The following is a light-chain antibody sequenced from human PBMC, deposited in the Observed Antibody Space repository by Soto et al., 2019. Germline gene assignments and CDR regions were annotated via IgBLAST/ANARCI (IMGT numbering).Light chain of an antibody. V-gene: IGKV3-20*01. CDR1: QSVSNSY. CDR3: QQYSSALYT. J-gene: IGKJ2*01. Sequence: EIVLTQSPGTLSLSPGERVTLSCRASQSVSNSYLAWYQQKPGQAPRLLISGASSRATAIPDRFSGSGSGTDFTLTISRLEPEDFAVYYCQQYSSALYTFGQGTKLEIK. CDR2: GAS.